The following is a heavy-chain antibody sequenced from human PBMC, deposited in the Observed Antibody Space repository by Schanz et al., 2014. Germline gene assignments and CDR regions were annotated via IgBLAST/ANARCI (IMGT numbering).Heavy chain of an antibody. V-gene: IGHV3-7*01. CDR1: GFPFSSHG. CDR3: TRDRAYHSFDY. J-gene: IGHJ4*02. CDR2: IKEDGSQK. Sequence: LVESGGGVVQPGRSLRLSCAASGFPFSSHGMHWVRQAPAKGLEWVATIKEDGSQKYYLDSVKGRFTISRDNARNSLYLQMTSLRAEDTALYYCTRDRAYHSFDYWGQGTLVTVSS. D-gene: IGHD1-26*01.